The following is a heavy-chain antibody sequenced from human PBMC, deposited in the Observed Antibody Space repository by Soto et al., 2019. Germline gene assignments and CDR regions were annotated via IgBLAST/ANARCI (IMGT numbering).Heavy chain of an antibody. V-gene: IGHV3-48*01. CDR2: IRISDGIT. CDR3: VRDWSYAFDF. CDR1: GLNFASYA. Sequence: PGGSLRLSCAASGLNFASYAMTWIRQAPGKGLEWISYIRISDGITSYADSVKGRFAISSDNAENALFLQMNSLRVEDTAVYFCVRDWSYAFDFWGHGTVVTVSS. J-gene: IGHJ3*01. D-gene: IGHD3-3*01.